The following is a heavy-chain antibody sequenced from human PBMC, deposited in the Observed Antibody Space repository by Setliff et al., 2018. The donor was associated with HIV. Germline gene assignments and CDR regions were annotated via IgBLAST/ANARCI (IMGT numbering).Heavy chain of an antibody. V-gene: IGHV4-38-2*01. CDR3: ARSKYSSGWYSDHDAFDI. Sequence: SETLSLTCVVSGYSISSGYYWGWVRQPPGKGLEWIGSIYHSGTTYYNPSLKSRVTISVATSKIQFSLKLTSVTAADTALYYCARSKYSSGWYSDHDAFDIWGQGTMVTVSS. D-gene: IGHD6-19*01. J-gene: IGHJ3*02. CDR1: GYSISSGYY. CDR2: IYHSGTT.